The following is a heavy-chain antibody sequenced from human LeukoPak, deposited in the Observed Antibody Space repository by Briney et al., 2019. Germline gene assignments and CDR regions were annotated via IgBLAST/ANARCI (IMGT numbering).Heavy chain of an antibody. CDR2: INHSGST. CDR1: GGSFSGYY. CDR3: ARPRPYGDYYFDY. V-gene: IGHV4-34*01. J-gene: IGHJ4*02. Sequence: SETLSLTCAVYGGSFSGYYWSWIRQPPGKGLEWIGEINHSGSTNYNPSLKSRVTISVDTSKNQFSLKLSPVTAADTAVYYCARPRPYGDYYFDYWGQGTLVTVSS. D-gene: IGHD4-17*01.